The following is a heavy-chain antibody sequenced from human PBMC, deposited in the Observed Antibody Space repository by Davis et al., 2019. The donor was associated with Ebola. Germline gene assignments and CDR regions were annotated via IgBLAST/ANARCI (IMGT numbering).Heavy chain of an antibody. D-gene: IGHD4-23*01. CDR1: GYSFTSYW. V-gene: IGHV5-51*01. Sequence: GESLKISCKGSGYSFTSYWIAWVRQMPGKGLEWMGIIYAGDSDARYSPSFEGQVTISVDRSFTTAYLQWRSLKASDTAMYYCTRSISYRGSNSDYWGQGTLVTVSS. CDR3: TRSISYRGSNSDY. CDR2: IYAGDSDA. J-gene: IGHJ4*02.